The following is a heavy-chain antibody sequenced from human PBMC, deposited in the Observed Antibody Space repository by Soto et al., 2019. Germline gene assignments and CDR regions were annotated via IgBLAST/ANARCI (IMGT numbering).Heavy chain of an antibody. J-gene: IGHJ4*02. CDR3: AKRRGAGGHFDY. CDR2: ISDSGDSP. CDR1: GFTFSSYG. Sequence: EVQLLESGGALVQPGGSLRLSCAASGFTFSSYGMSWVRQAPGKGLEWVSAISDSGDSPYYADSVKGRFTISRDNSENTLYLQMNSLTAEDTAVYFCAKRRGAGGHFDYWGQGALVTVSS. V-gene: IGHV3-23*01. D-gene: IGHD2-15*01.